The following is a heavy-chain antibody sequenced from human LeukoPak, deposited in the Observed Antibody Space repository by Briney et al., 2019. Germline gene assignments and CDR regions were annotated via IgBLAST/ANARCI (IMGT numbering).Heavy chain of an antibody. D-gene: IGHD2-2*01. Sequence: GGSLRLSCAASGFPFTDHWMTWVRQAPGKGLEWVANMNVDGSEKYYVDSVKGRSTISRDNAKNTVYLQLDSLRADDTAIYYCARSLSSAVDNYWGQGTLVTVSS. V-gene: IGHV3-7*01. J-gene: IGHJ4*02. CDR2: MNVDGSEK. CDR3: ARSLSSAVDNY. CDR1: GFPFTDHW.